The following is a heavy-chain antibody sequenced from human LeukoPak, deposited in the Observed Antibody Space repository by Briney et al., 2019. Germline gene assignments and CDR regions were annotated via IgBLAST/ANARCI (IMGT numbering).Heavy chain of an antibody. J-gene: IGHJ3*02. CDR1: GYTFTSYG. CDR2: ISAYNGNT. CDR3: ARDMEYYYDSSASDAFDI. V-gene: IGHV1-18*01. D-gene: IGHD3-22*01. Sequence: ASVKVSCKASGYTFTSYGISWVRQAPGQGLEWMGWISAYNGNTNYAQKLQGRVTMTTDTSTSTAYMELRSLRFDDTAVYYCARDMEYYYDSSASDAFDIWGQGTMVTVSS.